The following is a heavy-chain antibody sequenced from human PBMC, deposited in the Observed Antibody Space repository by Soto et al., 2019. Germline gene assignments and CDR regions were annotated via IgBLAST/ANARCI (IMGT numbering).Heavy chain of an antibody. Sequence: SETLSLTCVVSGGSVSSISYYWGWIRQPPGKGLEWIGSIDDSGTTYYNPSLKSRVTMSVDTSKNHFSLKVSSVTAADTAVYHCARDRGCTNGVCYSWFDPWGQGTLVTVSS. V-gene: IGHV4-39*02. CDR1: GGSVSSISYY. CDR2: IDDSGTT. J-gene: IGHJ5*02. CDR3: ARDRGCTNGVCYSWFDP. D-gene: IGHD2-8*01.